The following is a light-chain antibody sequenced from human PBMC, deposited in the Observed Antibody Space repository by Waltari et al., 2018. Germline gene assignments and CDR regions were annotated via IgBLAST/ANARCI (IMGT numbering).Light chain of an antibody. J-gene: IGLJ3*02. V-gene: IGLV3-19*01. CDR3: NSRDTSGDHVL. Sequence: SSELTQDPAVSVALGQTVRITSQGDSLRSRYASWHQQKPGQAPILVIYDKENRPSGIPDRFSGSSSGNTASLTITGAQAGDEAVYYCNSRDTSGDHVLFGGGTKLTVL. CDR2: DKE. CDR1: SLRSRY.